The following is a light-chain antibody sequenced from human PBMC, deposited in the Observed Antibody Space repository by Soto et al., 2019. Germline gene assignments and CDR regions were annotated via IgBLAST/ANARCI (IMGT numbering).Light chain of an antibody. J-gene: IGLJ1*01. CDR3: QSYDNSLSGYV. Sequence: QSVLTQPPSVSGAPGQRVTISCTGSSFNIGAGHDVHWYQQLPGRAPKVLIYGNTNRPSGVPDRFSGSKSATSASLAITGLQTEDEAEYYCQSYDNSLSGYVFGTGTKLTVL. V-gene: IGLV1-40*01. CDR2: GNT. CDR1: SFNIGAGHD.